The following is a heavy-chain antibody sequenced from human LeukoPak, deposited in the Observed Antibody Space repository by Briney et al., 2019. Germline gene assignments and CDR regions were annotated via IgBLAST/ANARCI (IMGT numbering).Heavy chain of an antibody. Sequence: GGSLRLSCAASGFDLSTYEMNWVRQAPGKGLEWIADITISGHTKNYADSVKGRFTISRDNARTSLYLQMNSLRAEDTAVYYCARDVMGCSSTSCFFDSWGQGTLVTVSS. V-gene: IGHV3-48*03. D-gene: IGHD2-2*01. J-gene: IGHJ4*02. CDR1: GFDLSTYE. CDR3: ARDVMGCSSTSCFFDS. CDR2: ITISGHTK.